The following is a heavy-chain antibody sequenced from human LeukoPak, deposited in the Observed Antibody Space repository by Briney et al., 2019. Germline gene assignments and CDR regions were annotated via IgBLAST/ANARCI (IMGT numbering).Heavy chain of an antibody. J-gene: IGHJ1*01. CDR2: INPQSGDT. CDR3: ATGEKGTSWWDDLQH. V-gene: IGHV1-2*02. D-gene: IGHD1-26*01. CDR1: GYTFTSYY. Sequence: ASVKVSCKASGYTFTSYYMHWVRQAPGQGLEWMGWINPQSGDTNYVQKFQGRVTMTRDTSIKTVDMELSSLRSDDTAVYYCATGEKGTSWWDDLQHWGQGTLVTVSS.